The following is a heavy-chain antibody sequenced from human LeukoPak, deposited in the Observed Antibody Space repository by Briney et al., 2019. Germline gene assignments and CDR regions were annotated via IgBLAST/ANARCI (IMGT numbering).Heavy chain of an antibody. V-gene: IGHV4-39*07. D-gene: IGHD5-24*01. CDR3: ARENVEMATIPRAFDI. CDR1: GGSISSSSYY. Sequence: SETLSLTCTVSGGSISSSSYYWGWIRQPPGKGLEWIGSIYYSGSTNYNPSLKSRVTISVDTSKNQFSLKLSSVTAADTAVYYCARENVEMATIPRAFDIWGQGTMVTVSS. J-gene: IGHJ3*02. CDR2: IYYSGST.